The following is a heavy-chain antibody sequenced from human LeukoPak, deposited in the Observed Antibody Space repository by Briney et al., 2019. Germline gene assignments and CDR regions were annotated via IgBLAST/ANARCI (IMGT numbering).Heavy chain of an antibody. CDR3: ARYGRYRAFDI. CDR1: GFTSSAYW. V-gene: IGHV3-74*01. D-gene: IGHD1-26*01. CDR2: INSDVSTT. Sequence: GGSLRLSCAASGFTSSAYWMHWVRQVPGKGLVWVSRINSDVSTTNYADSVKGRFAISRDNAKNTIYLQMNSLRAEDTAVYYCARYGRYRAFDIWGPGTVSPSLQ. J-gene: IGHJ3*02.